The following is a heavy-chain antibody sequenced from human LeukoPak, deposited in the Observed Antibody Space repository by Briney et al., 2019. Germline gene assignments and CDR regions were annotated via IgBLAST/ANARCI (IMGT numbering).Heavy chain of an antibody. D-gene: IGHD3-3*01. J-gene: IGHJ6*03. Sequence: GGSLRLSCAASGFTFSSYWMSWVRQAPGKGLEWVANIKQDGSEKYYVDSVKGRFIISRDNAKNSLYLQMNSLRAEDTAVYYCARDTLLGVVISPEYYMDVWGKGTTVTVSS. V-gene: IGHV3-7*01. CDR2: IKQDGSEK. CDR3: ARDTLLGVVISPEYYMDV. CDR1: GFTFSSYW.